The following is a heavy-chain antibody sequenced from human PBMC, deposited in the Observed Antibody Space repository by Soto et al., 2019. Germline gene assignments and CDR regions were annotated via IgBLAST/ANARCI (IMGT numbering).Heavy chain of an antibody. Sequence: QVQLVQSGAEEKKPGASVKVSCKASGYTFTSYAMHWVRQAPGQRLEWMGWINAGNGNTKYSQKFQGRVTITRDTSASTAYMELSSLRSEDTAVYYCARGGIQLWFERYFQHWGQGTLVTVSS. D-gene: IGHD5-18*01. CDR2: INAGNGNT. J-gene: IGHJ1*01. CDR3: ARGGIQLWFERYFQH. V-gene: IGHV1-3*05. CDR1: GYTFTSYA.